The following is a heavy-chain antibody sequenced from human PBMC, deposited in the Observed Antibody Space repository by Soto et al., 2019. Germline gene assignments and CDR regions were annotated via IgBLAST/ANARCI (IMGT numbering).Heavy chain of an antibody. Sequence: PGGSLRLSCAASGFTFSSYGMHWVRQAPGKGLEWVAVISYDGSNKYYADSVKGRFTISRDNSKNTLYLQMNSLRAEDTAVYYCANGDDMTTVDYWGQGTLVTVSS. D-gene: IGHD4-4*01. J-gene: IGHJ4*02. CDR1: GFTFSSYG. CDR2: ISYDGSNK. CDR3: ANGDDMTTVDY. V-gene: IGHV3-30*18.